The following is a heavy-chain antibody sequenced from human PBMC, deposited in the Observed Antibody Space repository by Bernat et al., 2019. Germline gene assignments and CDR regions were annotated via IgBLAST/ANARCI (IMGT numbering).Heavy chain of an antibody. Sequence: QVQLVQSGAEVKKPAYSVKVSCKASGGTFSSYAISWVRQVPGQGLEWMGGIIPIFGTANYEQKFKGRVTSTKDETTSTAYKQLSSLRTEVPDVYYCATILYYYGPYYYMDVWGKGTTVTVSS. CDR3: ATILYYYGPYYYMDV. CDR2: IIPIFGTA. CDR1: GGTFSSYA. J-gene: IGHJ6*03. V-gene: IGHV1-69*01. D-gene: IGHD3-10*01.